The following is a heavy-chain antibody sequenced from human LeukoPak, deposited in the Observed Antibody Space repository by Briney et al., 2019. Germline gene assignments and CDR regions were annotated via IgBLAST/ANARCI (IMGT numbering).Heavy chain of an antibody. D-gene: IGHD3-10*01. CDR2: IYYSGST. CDR1: GGSISSYY. V-gene: IGHV4-59*12. J-gene: IGHJ4*02. Sequence: SETLSLTCTVSGGSISSYYWSWIRQPPGKGLEWIGYIYYSGSTNYNPSLKSRVTISVDTSKNQFSLKLSSMTTADTAVYYCARVDYYGSGSWAIDSWGQGTLVIVSS. CDR3: ARVDYYGSGSWAIDS.